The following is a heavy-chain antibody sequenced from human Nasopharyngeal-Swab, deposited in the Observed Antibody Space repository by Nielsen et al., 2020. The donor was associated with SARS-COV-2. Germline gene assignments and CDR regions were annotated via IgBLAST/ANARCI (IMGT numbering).Heavy chain of an antibody. CDR2: ISGSGGSI. CDR3: ARDDCSSTSCYGRSNAFDI. J-gene: IGHJ3*02. D-gene: IGHD2-2*01. V-gene: IGHV3-48*02. Sequence: VLQAPGKGLEGVSAISGSGGSIYYADSVKGRFTISRDNAKNSLYLQMNSLRDEDTAVYYCARDDCSSTSCYGRSNAFDIWGQGTMVTVSS.